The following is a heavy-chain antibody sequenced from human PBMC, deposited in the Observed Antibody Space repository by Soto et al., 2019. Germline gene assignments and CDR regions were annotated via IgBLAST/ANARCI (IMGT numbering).Heavy chain of an antibody. J-gene: IGHJ1*01. D-gene: IGHD6-19*01. Sequence: QVQLQESGPGLVKPSETLSLTCSVSSGSVSSGTYYWSWIRQPPGRGLEWIGHIYSSGSTNYNPSLKSRVTISVDTSKNHYSLILSSVTAADTAMYYCARDSEAAGFHYWGQGTRVTVSS. CDR3: ARDSEAAGFHY. CDR1: SGSVSSGTYY. V-gene: IGHV4-61*01. CDR2: IYSSGST.